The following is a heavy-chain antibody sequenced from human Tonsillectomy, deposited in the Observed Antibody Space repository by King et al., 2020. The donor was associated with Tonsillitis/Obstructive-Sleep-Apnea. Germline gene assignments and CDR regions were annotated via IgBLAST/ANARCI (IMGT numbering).Heavy chain of an antibody. CDR3: AREGVVPAAAFDY. J-gene: IGHJ4*02. D-gene: IGHD2-2*01. CDR1: GYTFTSYY. Sequence: MQLVQSGAEVKRPGASVKVSCKASGYTFTSYYMHWVRQAPGQGLEWMGIINPSGGSTSYAQKFQGRVTMTRDTSTSTVYLELSSLSSEDTAVYYCAREGVVPAAAFDYWGQGTLVTVSS. CDR2: INPSGGST. V-gene: IGHV1-46*01.